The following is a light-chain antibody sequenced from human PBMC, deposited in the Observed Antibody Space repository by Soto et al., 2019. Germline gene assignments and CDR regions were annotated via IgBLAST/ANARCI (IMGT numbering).Light chain of an antibody. J-gene: IGLJ3*02. CDR3: SSYTSSSTLV. V-gene: IGLV2-14*01. CDR1: SSDVGVSKY. Sequence: QSALTQPASVSGSPGQSITISCTGTSSDVGVSKYVSWYQQHPGKAPKLMIYEVSNRPSGVSDRFSGSKSGNTASLTISGLQAEDETDYYCSSYTSSSTLVFGGGTKLTGL. CDR2: EVS.